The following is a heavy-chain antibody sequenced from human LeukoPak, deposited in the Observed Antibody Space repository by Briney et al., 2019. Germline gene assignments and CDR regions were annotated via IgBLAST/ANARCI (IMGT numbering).Heavy chain of an antibody. CDR1: GYSISSGYY. Sequence: KPSETLSLTCTVSGYSISSGYYWGWIRRPPGKGLEWIGSIYHSGSTYYNPSLKSRVTISVDTSKNQFSLKLSSVTAADTAVYYCARDPIHPIVATIRGGWFDPWGQGTLVTVSS. CDR3: ARDPIHPIVATIRGGWFDP. V-gene: IGHV4-38-2*02. J-gene: IGHJ5*02. CDR2: IYHSGST. D-gene: IGHD5-12*01.